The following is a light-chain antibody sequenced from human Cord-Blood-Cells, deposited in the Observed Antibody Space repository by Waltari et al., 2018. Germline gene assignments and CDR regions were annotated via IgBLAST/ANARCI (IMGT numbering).Light chain of an antibody. J-gene: IGLJ3*02. V-gene: IGLV2-11*01. CDR3: CSYAGSYTV. Sequence: QSALTQPRSVPGSPVQSVTISCPGTSSDVGGYNYVSWYQQHPGKAPKLMIYDVSNRPSGVPDRFSGSKSGNTASLTISGLQAEDEADYYCCSYAGSYTVFGGGTKLTVL. CDR2: DVS. CDR1: SSDVGGYNY.